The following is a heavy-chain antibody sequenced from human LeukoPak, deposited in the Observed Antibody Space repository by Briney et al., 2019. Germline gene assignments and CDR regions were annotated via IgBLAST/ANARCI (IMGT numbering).Heavy chain of an antibody. V-gene: IGHV3-64*02. D-gene: IGHD2-2*01. Sequence: PGGSLRLSCAASGFSLSSYAMNWVRQAPGKGLEYVSAISSDGGSTYYADSVKGRFSISRDNSKNAVYLQMGSLRAEDMAVYYCARGCSTTSCHGGYYYYYMDVWGKGTTVTVSS. J-gene: IGHJ6*03. CDR3: ARGCSTTSCHGGYYYYYMDV. CDR1: GFSLSSYA. CDR2: ISSDGGST.